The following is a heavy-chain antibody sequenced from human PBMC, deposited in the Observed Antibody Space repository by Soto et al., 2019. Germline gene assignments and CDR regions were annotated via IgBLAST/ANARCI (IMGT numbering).Heavy chain of an antibody. CDR2: IYYGGST. D-gene: IGHD3-10*01. CDR3: ARGGSGTYHV. CDR1: DYSITGGGSY. Sequence: TRTLTCSVSDYSITGGGSYWSWIRQRPAKGLEWIGSIYYGGSTYYNPSLRSRGTISLDPSQARLSLRLTSLTAADTATYYCARGGSGTYHVWGQGALVTVSS. J-gene: IGHJ4*02. V-gene: IGHV4-31*02.